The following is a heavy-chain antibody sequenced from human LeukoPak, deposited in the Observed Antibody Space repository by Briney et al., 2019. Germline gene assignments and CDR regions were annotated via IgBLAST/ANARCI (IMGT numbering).Heavy chain of an antibody. Sequence: SVKLSCKASGDTFTDDYVQWVRQAPGQGLEWMGWITPSGRGANSAQKFQGRLTLSRDTSISTVYMELTRLTSDDTAIYYCARQDEAGYYFDYWGQGTLVTVSS. CDR1: GDTFTDDY. CDR2: ITPSGRGA. CDR3: ARQDEAGYYFDY. J-gene: IGHJ4*02. V-gene: IGHV1-2*02.